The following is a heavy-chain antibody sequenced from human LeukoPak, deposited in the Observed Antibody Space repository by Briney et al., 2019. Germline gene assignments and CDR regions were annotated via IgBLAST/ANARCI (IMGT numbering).Heavy chain of an antibody. CDR3: AKSVEHSNYRKFHD. J-gene: IGHJ4*02. CDR2: ISGSGGGT. CDR1: GLTFRNYA. D-gene: IGHD4-11*01. Sequence: PGGSLRLSCAASGLTFRNYAMNWVRQAPGKGLGWVSSISGSGGGTFYADSVKGRFTISRDNSKKTVYLQMKSLRVDDTAVYYCAKSVEHSNYRKFHDWGQGTLVTVSS. V-gene: IGHV3-23*01.